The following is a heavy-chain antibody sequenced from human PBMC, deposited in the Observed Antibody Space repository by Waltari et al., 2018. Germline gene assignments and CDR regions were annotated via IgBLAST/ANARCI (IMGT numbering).Heavy chain of an antibody. CDR1: GFTFGRFW. V-gene: IGHV3-7*01. Sequence: EVQLVESGGGLVQPGGSLRLSCAASGFTFGRFWMRWVRQAPGKGLEWVANIYQDGTVTNYVDSVKSRFTTSRDNARNSLYLQMNSLRVDDTAVYYCVRDDDGGMGAVWGQGTTVTVSS. J-gene: IGHJ6*02. CDR3: VRDDDGGMGAV. D-gene: IGHD3-16*01. CDR2: IYQDGTVT.